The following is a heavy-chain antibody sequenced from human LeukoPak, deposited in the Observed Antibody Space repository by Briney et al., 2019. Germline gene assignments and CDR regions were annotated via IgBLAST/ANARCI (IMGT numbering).Heavy chain of an antibody. J-gene: IGHJ6*03. CDR3: ARGTTMVRGVIINYYYYYMDV. CDR2: MNPNSGNT. V-gene: IGHV1-8*01. CDR1: GYTFTSYD. D-gene: IGHD3-10*01. Sequence: ASVKVSCKASGYTFTSYDINWVRQATGQGLEWMGWMNPNSGNTGYAQKFQGRVTMTRNTSISTAYMELSSLRSEDTAVYYCARGTTMVRGVIINYYYYYMDVWGKGTTVTISS.